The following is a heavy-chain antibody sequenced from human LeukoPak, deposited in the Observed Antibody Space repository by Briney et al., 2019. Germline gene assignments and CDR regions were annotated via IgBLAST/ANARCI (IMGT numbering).Heavy chain of an antibody. D-gene: IGHD3-3*01. CDR3: AREGSDFWSGYSKGYFDY. CDR2: IGSSVSTR. V-gene: IGHV3-48*01. J-gene: IGHJ4*02. Sequence: GGSLRLSCAVSGFTFSSYSMNWVRRAPGKGLEWVSYIGSSVSTRYYADSVKGRFTISRDNGKHSLYLQMNSLGAEDTAVYYCAREGSDFWSGYSKGYFDYWGQGTLVTVSS. CDR1: GFTFSSYS.